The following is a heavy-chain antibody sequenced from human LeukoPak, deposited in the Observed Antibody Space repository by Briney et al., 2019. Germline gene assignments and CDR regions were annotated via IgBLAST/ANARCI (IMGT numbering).Heavy chain of an antibody. D-gene: IGHD5-18*01. CDR2: ISGSGGST. V-gene: IGHV3-23*01. CDR3: AKSSGGIQLWYESFDY. J-gene: IGHJ4*02. Sequence: PGRSLRLSCAASGFTFSSYAMSSVRQAPGKGLEWVSAISGSGGSTYYADSVKGRFTISRDNSKNTLYLQMNSLRAEDTAVYYCAKSSGGIQLWYESFDYWGQGTLVTVSS. CDR1: GFTFSSYA.